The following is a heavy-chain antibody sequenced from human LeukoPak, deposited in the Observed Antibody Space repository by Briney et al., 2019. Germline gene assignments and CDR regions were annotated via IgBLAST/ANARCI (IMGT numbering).Heavy chain of an antibody. V-gene: IGHV4-39*01. CDR1: GGPISSSTYY. Sequence: SETLSLTCTVSGGPISSSTYYWGWIRQPPGKGLEWLGSIYYSGSTYYNPSLKSRVTISVDTSKNQFSLKLSSVTAADTAVYYCARGAPRGERLGWFDPWGQGTLVTVSS. CDR3: ARGAPRGERLGWFDP. CDR2: IYYSGST. D-gene: IGHD1-26*01. J-gene: IGHJ5*02.